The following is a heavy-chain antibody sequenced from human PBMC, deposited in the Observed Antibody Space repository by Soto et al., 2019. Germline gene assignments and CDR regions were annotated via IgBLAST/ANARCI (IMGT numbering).Heavy chain of an antibody. Sequence: LGESLKISCKGSGYSFTSYWIGWVRQMPGKGLEWMWIIYPGDSDTRYSPSFQGQVTISADKSISTAYLQWSSLKASDTAMYYFAGGGVRGVITRTRDYYGMDVWGQGTTVTVSS. V-gene: IGHV5-51*01. J-gene: IGHJ6*02. D-gene: IGHD3-10*01. CDR1: GYSFTSYW. CDR3: AGGGVRGVITRTRDYYGMDV. CDR2: IYPGDSDT.